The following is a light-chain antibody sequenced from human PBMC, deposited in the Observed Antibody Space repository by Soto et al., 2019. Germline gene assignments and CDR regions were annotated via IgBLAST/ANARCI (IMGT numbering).Light chain of an antibody. J-gene: IGLJ1*01. CDR2: DVS. CDR1: RSDVGAYNY. Sequence: QSALTKPASVSGSPGQSITISCTGTRSDVGAYNYVSWYQQHPGKAPKLMICDVSNRPSGVSNRFSGSKSGNTASLTISGLQAEDEADYYCSSYTSSSTLVFGTGTKLTVL. V-gene: IGLV2-14*01. CDR3: SSYTSSSTLV.